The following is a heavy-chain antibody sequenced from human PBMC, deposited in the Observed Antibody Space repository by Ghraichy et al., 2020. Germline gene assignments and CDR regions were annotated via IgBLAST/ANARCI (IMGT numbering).Heavy chain of an antibody. CDR2: ISSSGSTI. CDR1: GFTFSSYE. D-gene: IGHD4-23*01. Sequence: LSLTCAASGFTFSSYEMNWVRQAPGKGLEWVSYISSSGSTIYYADSVKGRFTISRDNAKNSLYLQMNSLRAEDTAVYYCARESTTVVTPDYYYYGMDVWGQGTTVTVSS. CDR3: ARESTTVVTPDYYYYGMDV. J-gene: IGHJ6*02. V-gene: IGHV3-48*03.